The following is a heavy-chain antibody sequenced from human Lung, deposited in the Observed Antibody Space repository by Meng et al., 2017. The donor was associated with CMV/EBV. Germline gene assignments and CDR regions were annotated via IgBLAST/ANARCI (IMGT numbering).Heavy chain of an antibody. J-gene: IGHJ4*02. V-gene: IGHV3-7*04. CDR3: ARGFWNPYYEDTHDF. CDR2: INQDESEK. D-gene: IGHD3-3*01. Sequence: EYPMISCAAPGFPFSRYWMIWERQAPGKGLEWVANINQDESEKYYVDSVEGRFTISRDNAKNSLYLQMNSLRAEDTAVFYCARGFWNPYYEDTHDFWGQGXLVTVSS. CDR1: GFPFSRYW.